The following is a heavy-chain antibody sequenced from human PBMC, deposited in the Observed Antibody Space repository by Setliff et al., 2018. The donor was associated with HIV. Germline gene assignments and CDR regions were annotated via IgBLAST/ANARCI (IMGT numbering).Heavy chain of an antibody. V-gene: IGHV1-46*01. CDR2: ISPSGGST. D-gene: IGHD2-2*02. CDR3: ARDRRPAGINYGYGYLDD. J-gene: IGHJ4*02. CDR1: GYTFSTYY. Sequence: ASVKVSCKASGYTFSTYYLHWVRQAPGQGLEWLGIISPSGGSTSYAQKFQGRVTITRDTSASTAYMELSSLRSEDTAVYYCARDRRPAGINYGYGYLDDWGQGTLVTVSS.